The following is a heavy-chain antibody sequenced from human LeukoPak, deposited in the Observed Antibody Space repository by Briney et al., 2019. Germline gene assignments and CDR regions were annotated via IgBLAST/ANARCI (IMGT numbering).Heavy chain of an antibody. CDR3: ARTSRDYDFWSGYGVYYMDV. V-gene: IGHV4-4*09. J-gene: IGHJ6*03. CDR1: GGSISSYY. D-gene: IGHD3-3*01. Sequence: PETLSLTCTVSGGSISSYYWSWIRQPPGKGLEWIGYIYTSGSTNYNPSLKSRVTISVDTSKNQFSLKLSSVTAADTAVYYCARTSRDYDFWSGYGVYYMDVWGKGTTVTVSS. CDR2: IYTSGST.